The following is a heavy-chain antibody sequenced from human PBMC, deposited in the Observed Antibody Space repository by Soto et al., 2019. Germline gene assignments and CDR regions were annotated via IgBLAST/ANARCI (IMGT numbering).Heavy chain of an antibody. CDR2: ISYDGSNK. Sequence: GGSLRLSCAASGFTFSSYGMHWVRQAPGKGLEWVAVISYDGSNKYYADSVKGRFTISRDNSRNTLYLQMNILRAEDTAVYYSARPAMVFYYYGMDVWGQGTKVTVYS. J-gene: IGHJ6*02. CDR1: GFTFSSYG. CDR3: ARPAMVFYYYGMDV. V-gene: IGHV3-30*03. D-gene: IGHD5-18*01.